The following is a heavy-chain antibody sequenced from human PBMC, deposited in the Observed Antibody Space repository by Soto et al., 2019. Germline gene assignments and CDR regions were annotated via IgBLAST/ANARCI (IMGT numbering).Heavy chain of an antibody. Sequence: QVQLQQSGPGLVQPSQTLSLTCAISGDSVSSTSAAWSWIRQSPSRGLEWLGRTYYRSKWYSDYAVSVKSRITINPATSKNQFSLQLNSVTPEDTAVYYCARGSYYSGWVWGQGTLVTVSS. CDR2: TYYRSKWYS. V-gene: IGHV6-1*01. CDR1: GDSVSSTSAA. J-gene: IGHJ4*02. D-gene: IGHD6-19*01. CDR3: ARGSYYSGWV.